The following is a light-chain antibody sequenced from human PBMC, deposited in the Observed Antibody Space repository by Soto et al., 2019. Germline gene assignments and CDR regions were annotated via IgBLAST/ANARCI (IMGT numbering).Light chain of an antibody. V-gene: IGKV3-15*01. CDR3: QQHHKWPLT. Sequence: EIVMTQSPATLSVSPGEGATLSCTASESINNNLAWYQQTPGQAPRLLIYAATTRATGFTARFSGSGSVTEFTPTISSLQSEDFAVYYCQQHHKWPLTFGGGTKVDIK. CDR2: AAT. J-gene: IGKJ4*01. CDR1: ESINNN.